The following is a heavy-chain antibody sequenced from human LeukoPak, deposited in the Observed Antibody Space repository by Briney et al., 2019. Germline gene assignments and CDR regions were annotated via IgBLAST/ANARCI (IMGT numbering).Heavy chain of an antibody. CDR3: ARRGTTYCTVDSCHPNWFDP. Sequence: PGGSLRLSCAASGFTFSDYYMTWIRQAPGRGLEWISYINGSSSDTKYADSVRGRFTISRDNAKNSVYLLMNSLRAEDTAVYYCARRGTTYCTVDSCHPNWFDPWGQGTLVTVSS. CDR1: GFTFSDYY. CDR2: INGSSSDT. D-gene: IGHD2-15*01. J-gene: IGHJ5*02. V-gene: IGHV3-11*03.